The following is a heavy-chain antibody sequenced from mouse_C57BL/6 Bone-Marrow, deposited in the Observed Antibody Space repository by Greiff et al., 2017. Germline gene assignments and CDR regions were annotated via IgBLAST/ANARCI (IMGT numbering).Heavy chain of an antibody. CDR2: IDPSDSYT. Sequence: QVQLQQPGAELVRPGTSVKLSCKASGYTFTSYWMHWVKQRPGQGLEWIGVIDPSDSYTNYNQKFKGKATLTVDTSSSTAYMQLSSLTSEDSAVYYCARSYYPWFAYWGQGTLVTVSA. D-gene: IGHD1-1*01. CDR3: ARSYYPWFAY. CDR1: GYTFTSYW. V-gene: IGHV1-59*01. J-gene: IGHJ3*01.